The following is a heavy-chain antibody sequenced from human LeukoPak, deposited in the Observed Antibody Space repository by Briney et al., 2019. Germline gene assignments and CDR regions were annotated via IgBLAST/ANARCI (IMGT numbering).Heavy chain of an antibody. Sequence: SETLSLTCTVSGGSTSSSDYYWGWIRQPPGKDLEWIGSIYYSGSTYYSPSLKSRVTISVDTSKNQFSLKLSSVTAADTAVYFCARDEGSAYPFDYWGQGTLVTVSS. CDR3: ARDEGSAYPFDY. CDR2: IYYSGST. CDR1: GGSTSSSDYY. V-gene: IGHV4-39*07. D-gene: IGHD3-22*01. J-gene: IGHJ4*02.